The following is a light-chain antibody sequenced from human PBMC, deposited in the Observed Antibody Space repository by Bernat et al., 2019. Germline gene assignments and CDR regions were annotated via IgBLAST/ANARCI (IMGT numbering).Light chain of an antibody. J-gene: IGKJ5*01. CDR2: AAS. CDR3: QHLNNFPIT. Sequence: DIQMTQSSSSLSASVGDRVTITCRASQSISSYLNWYQQKPGKAPKLLIYAASSLQSGVPSRFSGSGSGTDFTLTISGLQPEDFGTFYCQHLNNFPITFGQGTRLEIK. CDR1: QSISSY. V-gene: IGKV1-39*01.